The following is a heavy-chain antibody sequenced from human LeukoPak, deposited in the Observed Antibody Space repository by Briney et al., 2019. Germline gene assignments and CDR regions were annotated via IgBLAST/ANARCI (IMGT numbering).Heavy chain of an antibody. CDR1: GFTFSSYS. J-gene: IGHJ1*01. V-gene: IGHV3-21*01. CDR3: ARDTAGYCSSTSCPDKYFQH. D-gene: IGHD2-2*03. CDR2: ISSSSSYI. Sequence: GGFLRLSCAASGFTFSSYSMNWVRQAPGKGLEWLSSISSSSSYIYYADSLKGRFTISRDNAKNSLYLQMNSLRAEDTAVYYCARDTAGYCSSTSCPDKYFQHWGQGTLVTVSS.